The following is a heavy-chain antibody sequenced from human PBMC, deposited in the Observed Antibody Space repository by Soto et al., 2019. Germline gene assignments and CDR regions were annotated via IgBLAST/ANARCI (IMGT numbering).Heavy chain of an antibody. CDR2: TYYRSKWYN. J-gene: IGHJ4*02. CDR3: ARDPSGEGATTPGFDY. V-gene: IGHV6-1*01. D-gene: IGHD1-26*01. Sequence: HSQTLSLTCAISGDSVSSNSAAWNWIRQSPSRGLEWLGRTYYRSKWYNDYAVSVKSRITINPDTSKNQFSLQLNSVTPEDTAVYYCARDPSGEGATTPGFDYWGQGTLVTVSS. CDR1: GDSVSSNSAA.